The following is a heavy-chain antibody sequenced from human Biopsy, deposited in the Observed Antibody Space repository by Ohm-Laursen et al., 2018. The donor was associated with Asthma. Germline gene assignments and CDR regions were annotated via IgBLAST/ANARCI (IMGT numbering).Heavy chain of an antibody. CDR2: VYWTGST. CDR3: VRAVRNEQWLAPFDY. Sequence: GTLSLTCSVYGGSISSFYWSWIRQSPEKGLEWMGYVYWTGSTNYNPSLKSRVTMSVGTSKNRMFLELTSVTAADTAIYYCVRAVRNEQWLAPFDYWGQGKPVTVSS. V-gene: IGHV4-59*01. J-gene: IGHJ4*02. D-gene: IGHD6-19*01. CDR1: GGSISSFY.